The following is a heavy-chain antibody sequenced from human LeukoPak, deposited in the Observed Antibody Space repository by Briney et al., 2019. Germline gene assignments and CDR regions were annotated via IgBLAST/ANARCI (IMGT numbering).Heavy chain of an antibody. CDR1: GYTFTSYY. D-gene: IGHD3-22*01. V-gene: IGHV1-46*01. CDR3: ARAGQYYYDSSGYYPDY. J-gene: IGHJ4*02. Sequence: ASVKVSCKASGYTFTSYYMHWVRQAPGQGLEWMGIINPSGGSTSYAQKLQGRVTMTTDTSTSTAYMELRSLRSDDTAVYYCARAGQYYYDSSGYYPDYWGQGTLVTVSS. CDR2: INPSGGST.